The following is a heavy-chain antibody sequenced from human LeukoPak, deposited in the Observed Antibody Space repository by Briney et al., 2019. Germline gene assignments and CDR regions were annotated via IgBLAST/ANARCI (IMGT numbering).Heavy chain of an antibody. CDR3: ARSSSWEIYYYYGMDV. CDR1: GYTFTSYG. CDR2: ISAYNGNT. V-gene: IGHV1-18*01. D-gene: IGHD6-13*01. J-gene: IGHJ6*02. Sequence: ASVKVSCKASGYTFTSYGISWVRQAPGQGLEWMGWISAYNGNTNYAQKLQGRVTMTTDTSTSTAYMELRSLRSDDTAVYYSARSSSWEIYYYYGMDVWGQGTTVTVSS.